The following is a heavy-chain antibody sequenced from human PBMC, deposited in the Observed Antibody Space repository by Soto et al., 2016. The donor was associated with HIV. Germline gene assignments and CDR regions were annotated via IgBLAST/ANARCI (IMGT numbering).Heavy chain of an antibody. CDR1: GGSINNNNYY. D-gene: IGHD3-10*01. Sequence: VQLQESGPGLVKPSETLSLTCTVSGGSINNNNYYWSWIRQHPGKGLECIGYIYYNGNTYYNPSLKSRVSISLDTSKNQFSLRLSSVTAADTAVYYCARENRRGFYYFDYWGQGTLVTVSS. CDR3: ARENRRGFYYFDY. V-gene: IGHV4-31*03. CDR2: IYYNGNT. J-gene: IGHJ4*02.